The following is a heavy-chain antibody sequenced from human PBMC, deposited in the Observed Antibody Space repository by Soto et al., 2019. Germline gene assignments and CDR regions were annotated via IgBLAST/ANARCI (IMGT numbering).Heavy chain of an antibody. CDR2: IYPGDSDT. J-gene: IGHJ6*02. CDR3: ARPRSSSRNYYGMDV. Sequence: PGESLKISCKGSGYSFTSYWIVWVRQMPGKGLEWMGIIYPGDSDTRYSPSFQGQVTISADKSISTAYLQWNSLKASDTAMYYYARPRSSSRNYYGMDVWGQGTTVTVSS. CDR1: GYSFTSYW. V-gene: IGHV5-51*01. D-gene: IGHD6-13*01.